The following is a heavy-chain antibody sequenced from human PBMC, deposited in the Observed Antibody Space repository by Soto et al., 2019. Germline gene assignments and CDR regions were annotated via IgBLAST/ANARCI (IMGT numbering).Heavy chain of an antibody. CDR2: IIPIFGAV. CDR1: GGTFSSYT. J-gene: IGHJ4*02. CDR3: AQDPNGNSLAY. Sequence: QVQLVQSGAEVKKPGSSVKVSCKASGGTFSSYTISWVRQAPGQGLEWMGGIIPIFGAVKYAQKFQDRLTVTAAEATSTGYMEPSSLRPEDTAVYYCAQDPNGNSLAYWGQGAVVIVSS. D-gene: IGHD1-7*01. V-gene: IGHV1-69*01.